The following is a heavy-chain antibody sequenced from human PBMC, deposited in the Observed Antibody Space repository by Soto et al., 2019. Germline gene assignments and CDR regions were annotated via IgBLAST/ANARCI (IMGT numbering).Heavy chain of an antibody. Sequence: SETLSLTCTVSGGSISTYYWSWIRQPPGGTLEWIGYIYASGATTYNPSLESRVTMSVDMPNNEFSLELTSLTAADTAVYYCARSHSFDGSIYHYYFDFWGQGTLVTVSS. CDR2: IYASGAT. D-gene: IGHD3-10*01. J-gene: IGHJ4*02. CDR1: GGSISTYY. CDR3: ARSHSFDGSIYHYYFDF. V-gene: IGHV4-59*01.